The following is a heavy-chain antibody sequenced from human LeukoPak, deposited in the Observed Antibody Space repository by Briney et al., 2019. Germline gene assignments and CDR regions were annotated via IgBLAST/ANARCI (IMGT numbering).Heavy chain of an antibody. CDR1: GFTFSSYA. V-gene: IGHV3-23*01. Sequence: GGSLRLSCAASGFTFSSYAMSWVRQAPGKGLEWVSAISGSGGSTYYADSVKGRFTISRDNSKNTLYLQMSSLRAEDTAVYYCAKYSQRITIFGDYFDYWGQGTLVTVSS. CDR3: AKYSQRITIFGDYFDY. D-gene: IGHD3-3*01. CDR2: ISGSGGST. J-gene: IGHJ4*02.